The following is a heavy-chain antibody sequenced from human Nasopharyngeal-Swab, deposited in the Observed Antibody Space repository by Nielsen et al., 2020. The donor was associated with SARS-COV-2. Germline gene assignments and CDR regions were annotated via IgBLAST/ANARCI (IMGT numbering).Heavy chain of an antibody. V-gene: IGHV3-72*01. CDR3: GSTQYDRQYY. Sequence: GESLKISCAASGFIIDDHYMDWARQAPGKGLEWVGRSKGKGDRYTTDYAASVKGRFTVSRDHSKNTFYLHMSGLKTEDTDIYFCGSTQYDRQYYWGQGTLVTVSS. CDR2: SKGKGDRYTT. CDR1: GFIIDDHY. J-gene: IGHJ4*02. D-gene: IGHD3-16*01.